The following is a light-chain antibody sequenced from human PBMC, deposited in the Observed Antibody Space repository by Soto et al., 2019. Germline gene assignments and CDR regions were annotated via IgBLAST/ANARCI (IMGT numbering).Light chain of an antibody. J-gene: IGLJ3*02. V-gene: IGLV2-23*02. CDR3: CSYANGRTCV. CDR1: SGDVGSYNR. CDR2: EVS. Sequence: QSALTQPASVSGSPGQSITISCTGTSGDVGSYNRVSWYQQYPGKAPKLMIYEVSERPSGVSDRFSGSKSVNTASLTISGLRAEDEADYYCCSYANGRTCVFGGGTKLTVL.